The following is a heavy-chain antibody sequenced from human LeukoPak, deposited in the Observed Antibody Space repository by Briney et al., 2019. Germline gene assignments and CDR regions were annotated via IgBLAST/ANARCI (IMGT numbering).Heavy chain of an antibody. Sequence: SETLSLTCTVSGGSISSYYWSWIRQPPGKGLEWIGYIYYSGSTNYNPSLKSRVPISVDTSKNQFSLKLSSVTAADTRGYYCARVVAARTYYMDVWGKGTTVTVSS. J-gene: IGHJ6*03. CDR3: ARVVAARTYYMDV. V-gene: IGHV4-59*01. D-gene: IGHD6-6*01. CDR1: GGSISSYY. CDR2: IYYSGST.